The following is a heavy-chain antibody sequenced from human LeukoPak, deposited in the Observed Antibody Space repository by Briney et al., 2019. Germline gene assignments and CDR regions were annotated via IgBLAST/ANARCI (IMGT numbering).Heavy chain of an antibody. Sequence: PSETPSLTCTVSGGSISSSSYYWGWIRQPSGKGLEWIGSIYYSGSTYYNPSLKSRVTISVDTSKNQFSLKLSSVTAADTAVYYCARTIRFLEWLARYPTTFDYWGQGTLVTVSS. V-gene: IGHV4-39*01. CDR1: GGSISSSSYY. CDR2: IYYSGST. D-gene: IGHD3-3*01. CDR3: ARTIRFLEWLARYPTTFDY. J-gene: IGHJ4*02.